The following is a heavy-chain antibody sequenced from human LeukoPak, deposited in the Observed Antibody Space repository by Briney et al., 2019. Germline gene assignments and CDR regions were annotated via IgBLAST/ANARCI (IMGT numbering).Heavy chain of an antibody. CDR1: GASISSHY. Sequence: PSETLSLTCTVSGASISSHYWSWLRQPPGKGLEWIGYVIDSVRTKDNPSLQSRLTLSADTSKNEFSLRLSSVTAADTAVYYCATITHGQIFGYFDFWGQGIKVTVSS. D-gene: IGHD3-3*01. CDR2: VIDSVRT. V-gene: IGHV4-59*11. CDR3: ATITHGQIFGYFDF. J-gene: IGHJ4*02.